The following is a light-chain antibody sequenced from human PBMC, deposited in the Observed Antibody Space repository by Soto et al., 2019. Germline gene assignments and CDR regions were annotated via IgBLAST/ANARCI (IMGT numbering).Light chain of an antibody. V-gene: IGKV3-20*01. J-gene: IGKJ1*01. CDR2: GAS. CDR1: QSVSSTY. Sequence: EIVLTQSPGTLSLSPGERATLSCRASQSVSSTYLAWYQQQPGQAPRLLIYGASNRATGIPDRFSGSGSGTDFTLTISRLEPEDFAVYYCQQYGSSSWTFVQGTKVEIK. CDR3: QQYGSSSWT.